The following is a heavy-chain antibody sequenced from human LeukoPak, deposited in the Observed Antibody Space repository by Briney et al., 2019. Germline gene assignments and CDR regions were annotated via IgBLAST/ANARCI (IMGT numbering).Heavy chain of an antibody. J-gene: IGHJ4*02. Sequence: SETLSLPCTVSGYSISSGFFWGWIRQPPGKGLEWIGSIYHSGSTYYNSSLKSRVSISVDTSKNQFSLKLSSVTSADTAVYYCARISAYWGQGTLVTVSS. CDR1: GYSISSGFF. CDR3: ARISAY. D-gene: IGHD1-26*01. CDR2: IYHSGST. V-gene: IGHV4-38-2*02.